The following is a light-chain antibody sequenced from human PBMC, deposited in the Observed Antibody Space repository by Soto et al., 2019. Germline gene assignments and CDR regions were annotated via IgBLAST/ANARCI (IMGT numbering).Light chain of an antibody. V-gene: IGKV1-39*01. CDR1: QNINNF. Sequence: DIQMTQSPSSLSASVGDRVTITCRPSQNINNFLNWYQQKPGEAPNLLIYGASKLQSGVPSRFSGSGSGAHFTLTISTLQPEDFATYYCQQSFNNPTFGQGTKVDIK. J-gene: IGKJ2*01. CDR2: GAS. CDR3: QQSFNNPT.